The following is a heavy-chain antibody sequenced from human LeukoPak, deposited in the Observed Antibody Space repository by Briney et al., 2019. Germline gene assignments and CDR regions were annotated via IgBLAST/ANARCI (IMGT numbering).Heavy chain of an antibody. V-gene: IGHV3-23*01. J-gene: IGHJ5*02. CDR2: ISGSGGST. CDR1: GFTFSSYA. CDR3: EKAEGVALLFDP. Sequence: PGGSLRLSCAASGFTFSSYAMSWVRQAPGKGLEWVSAISGSGGSTYYADSVKGRFTISRDNSKNTLYLQMNSLRAEDTAVYYCEKAEGVALLFDPWGQGTLVTLPS. D-gene: IGHD1-14*01.